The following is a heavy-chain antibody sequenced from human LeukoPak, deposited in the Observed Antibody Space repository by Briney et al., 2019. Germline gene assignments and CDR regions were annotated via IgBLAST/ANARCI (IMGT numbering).Heavy chain of an antibody. CDR2: INAKSSGGAT. D-gene: IGHD6-13*01. J-gene: IGHJ4*02. V-gene: IGHV3-15*01. CDR1: RFTLTNAW. Sequence: GGSLKLSCAVCRFTLTNAWMMWVPQVPGRGLEWVIHINAKSSGGATEYAAAVKARFTTSRDDSKNTLFLQMNSLKTEDTAVNDFSTAYVGSGYGEELWGQGTMVTVSS. CDR3: STAYVGSGYGEEL.